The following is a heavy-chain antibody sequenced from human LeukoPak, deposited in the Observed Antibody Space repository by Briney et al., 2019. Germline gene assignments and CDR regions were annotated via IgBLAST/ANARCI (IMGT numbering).Heavy chain of an antibody. Sequence: PSETLSLTCTVSGSSISSSSHYWGWIRQPPGKGLEWLGSIYYSGSTYYNPSLKSRVTISVDTSKNQFSLKLSSVTAADTAVYYCASLIRGSHGDYAYYYYYMDVWGKGTTVTVSS. CDR1: GSSISSSSHY. D-gene: IGHD4-17*01. CDR2: IYYSGST. J-gene: IGHJ6*03. CDR3: ASLIRGSHGDYAYYYYYMDV. V-gene: IGHV4-39*01.